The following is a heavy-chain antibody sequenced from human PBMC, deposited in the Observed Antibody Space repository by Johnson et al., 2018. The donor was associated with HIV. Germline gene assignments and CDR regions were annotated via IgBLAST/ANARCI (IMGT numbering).Heavy chain of an antibody. Sequence: VQLVESGGGVVRPGGSLRLSCAASGFTFDDYGMSWVRQAPGKGLEWVAGINWNGGSRGYADSVKGRFTISRDNAKNSLYLQMNSLRAEDTALYYCARDPAIRWSEWDSSGYYSPDAFDIWGQGTMVTVSS. CDR2: INWNGGSR. CDR1: GFTFDDYG. V-gene: IGHV3-20*04. J-gene: IGHJ3*02. CDR3: ARDPAIRWSEWDSSGYYSPDAFDI. D-gene: IGHD3-22*01.